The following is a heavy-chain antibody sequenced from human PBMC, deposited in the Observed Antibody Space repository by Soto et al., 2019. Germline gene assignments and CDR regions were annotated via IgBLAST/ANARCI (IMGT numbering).Heavy chain of an antibody. D-gene: IGHD4-17*01. CDR1: GGSISSGGYY. V-gene: IGHV4-31*03. J-gene: IGHJ4*02. Sequence: QVQLQESGPGLVKPSQTLSLTCTVSGGSISSGGYYWSWIRQHPGKGLEWIGYIYYSGTTYYNPSLKSRVTIAVDTSKNLFSPKLSSVTAADTAVYYCARPSQSTVTTFAYWGQGTLVTVSS. CDR2: IYYSGTT. CDR3: ARPSQSTVTTFAY.